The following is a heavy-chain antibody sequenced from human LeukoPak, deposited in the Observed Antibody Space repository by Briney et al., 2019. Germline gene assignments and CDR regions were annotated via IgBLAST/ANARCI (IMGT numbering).Heavy chain of an antibody. CDR1: GFTFGSYG. D-gene: IGHD3-10*01. CDR3: AKDQGYYYGSGIFDY. V-gene: IGHV3-30*02. Sequence: GGSLRLSCAASGFTFGSYGMHWVRQAPGKGLEWVAFIRYDGSNKYYADSVKGRFTISGDNSKNTLYLQMNSLRAEDTAVYYCAKDQGYYYGSGIFDYWGQGTLVTVSS. CDR2: IRYDGSNK. J-gene: IGHJ4*02.